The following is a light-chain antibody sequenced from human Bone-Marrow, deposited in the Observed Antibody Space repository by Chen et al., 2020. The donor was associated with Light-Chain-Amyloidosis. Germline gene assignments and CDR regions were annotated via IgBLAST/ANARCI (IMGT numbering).Light chain of an antibody. CDR3: QSEDSSGTNEVI. V-gene: IGLV3-25*03. Sequence: SYELTQPPSVSVSPGQTARITCSGDDLPTKYAYWYQQKPGQATVLVVHRDTERPSGISERFSGSSSGTTATLTISGVQAEDEADYHCQSEDSSGTNEVIVGGGTKLTVL. J-gene: IGLJ2*01. CDR1: DLPTKY. CDR2: RDT.